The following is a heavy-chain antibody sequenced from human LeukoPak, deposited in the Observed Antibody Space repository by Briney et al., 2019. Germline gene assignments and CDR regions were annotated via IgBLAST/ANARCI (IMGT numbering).Heavy chain of an antibody. D-gene: IGHD3-10*01. J-gene: IGHJ4*02. V-gene: IGHV4-38-2*02. Sequence: SETLSLTCTVSGHSISSGYYWGWIRQPPGKGLEWIGSIYHSGSTYYNPSLKSRVTISVDTSKNQFSLKLSSVTAADTAVYYCARDTGSGSPLDYWGQGTLVTVSS. CDR2: IYHSGST. CDR1: GHSISSGYY. CDR3: ARDTGSGSPLDY.